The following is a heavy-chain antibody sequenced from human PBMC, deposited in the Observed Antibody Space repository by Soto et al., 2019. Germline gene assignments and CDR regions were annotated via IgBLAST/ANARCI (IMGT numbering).Heavy chain of an antibody. J-gene: IGHJ5*01. CDR2: MSPKTANT. D-gene: IGHD7-27*01. CDR3: TGGPPNWGFDS. Sequence: ASVKVSCKASGYTFSSYHINWVRQTAGQGLEWMGWMSPKTANTGYAQKFQDRVTMTRSTSISTAYMELSSLTSEDTAVYYCTGGPPNWGFDSWGQGTPVTVSS. CDR1: GYTFSSYH. V-gene: IGHV1-8*02.